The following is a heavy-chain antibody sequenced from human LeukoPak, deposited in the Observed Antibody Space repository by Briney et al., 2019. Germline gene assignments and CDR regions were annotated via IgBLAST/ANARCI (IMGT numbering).Heavy chain of an antibody. J-gene: IGHJ4*02. CDR3: ARGAEYYAIWRGYAGYSDY. CDR1: GYSISNGYY. V-gene: IGHV4-38-2*02. CDR2: IYHRGST. D-gene: IGHD3-3*01. Sequence: PSETLSLTCTVSGYSISNGYYWGWIRQPPGKGLEWVGSIYHRGSTYYNPSLRSRVTISLDRSKKKFSLKLTSVTAADTAVYFCARGAEYYAIWRGYAGYSDYWGQRISVTVSS.